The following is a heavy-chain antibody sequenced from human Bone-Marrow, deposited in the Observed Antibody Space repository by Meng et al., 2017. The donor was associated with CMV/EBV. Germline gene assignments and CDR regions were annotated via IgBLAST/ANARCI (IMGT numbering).Heavy chain of an antibody. D-gene: IGHD3-3*01. CDR1: GFTFSSYE. V-gene: IGHV3-48*03. Sequence: GGSPRLSCAASGFTFSSYEMNWVRQAPGKGLEWVSYISSSGSTIYYADYVKGRFTISRDNAKDSLYLQMNSLRAEDTAIYYCARGALHYDFWSGSYGMDVWGQGTTVTVSS. CDR3: ARGALHYDFWSGSYGMDV. CDR2: ISSSGSTI. J-gene: IGHJ6*02.